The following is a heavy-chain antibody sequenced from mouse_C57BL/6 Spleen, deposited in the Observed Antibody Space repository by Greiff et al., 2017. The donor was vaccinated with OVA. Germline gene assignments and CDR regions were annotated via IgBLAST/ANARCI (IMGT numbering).Heavy chain of an antibody. Sequence: QVQLKESGPGILQPSQTLSLTCSFSGFSLSTFGMGVGWIRQPSGKGLEWLAHIWWDDDKYYNPALKSRLTISKDTSKNQVFLKIANVDTADTATYDCARIADYYGSQYYFDYWGQGTTLTVSS. CDR2: IWWDDDK. CDR3: ARIADYYGSQYYFDY. CDR1: GFSLSTFGMG. J-gene: IGHJ2*01. V-gene: IGHV8-8*01. D-gene: IGHD1-1*01.